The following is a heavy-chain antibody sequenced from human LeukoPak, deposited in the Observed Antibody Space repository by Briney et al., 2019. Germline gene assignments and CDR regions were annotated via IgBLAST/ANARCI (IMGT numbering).Heavy chain of an antibody. CDR2: ISYDGSTE. CDR3: AKDQSIAVTGTWDF. J-gene: IGHJ4*02. V-gene: IGHV3-30*18. CDR1: GFTFSSFG. Sequence: GGSLRLSCVASGFTFSSFGMHWVRHAPGKGLEWVALISYDGSTECYADSVRGRFTVSRDNSKTTVYLRMNSLRPEDTAVYHCAKDQSIAVTGTWDFWGQGTLVTVSS. D-gene: IGHD6-19*01.